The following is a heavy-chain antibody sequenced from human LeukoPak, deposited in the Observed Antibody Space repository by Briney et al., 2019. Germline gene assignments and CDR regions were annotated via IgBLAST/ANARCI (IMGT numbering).Heavy chain of an antibody. V-gene: IGHV3-23*01. J-gene: IGHJ4*02. Sequence: PGGSLRLSCAASGLTFSSHWMHWVRQAPGKGLEWVSVICANDGNTYYADAVKGRFTISRDNSKDTLYLQMDSLRAEDTAVYYCAKGSGSSCYSPCDYWGQGILVTVSS. D-gene: IGHD2-15*01. CDR1: GLTFSSHW. CDR2: ICANDGNT. CDR3: AKGSGSSCYSPCDY.